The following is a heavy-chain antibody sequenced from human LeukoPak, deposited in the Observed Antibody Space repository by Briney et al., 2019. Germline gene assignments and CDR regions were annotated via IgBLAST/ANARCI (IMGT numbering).Heavy chain of an antibody. CDR2: LYAGDSDT. D-gene: IGHD2-2*01. CDR1: GFDFTNYW. CDR3: ASGVFSSTGCYGDFDS. J-gene: IGHJ4*02. Sequence: GESLKISCKVSGFDFTNYWIGWVRQMPGKGLDWMGILYAGDSDTRYSPSFQGQVTISADKSIKTAYLQGSSLKASDTAIDYCASGVFSSTGCYGDFDSWGQGTLVTVSS. V-gene: IGHV5-51*01.